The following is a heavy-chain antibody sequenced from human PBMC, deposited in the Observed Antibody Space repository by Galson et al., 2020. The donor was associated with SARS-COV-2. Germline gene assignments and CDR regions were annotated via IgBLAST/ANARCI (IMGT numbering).Heavy chain of an antibody. Sequence: ASVKVSCKASGYTFTGYYMHWVRQAPGQGLEWMGWINPNSGGTNYAQKFQGWVTMTRDTSISTAYMELSRLRSDDTAVYYCARVSYYYGSRAVFYFDYWGQGTLVTVSS. CDR1: GYTFTGYY. J-gene: IGHJ4*02. D-gene: IGHD3-10*01. CDR2: INPNSGGT. V-gene: IGHV1-2*04. CDR3: ARVSYYYGSRAVFYFDY.